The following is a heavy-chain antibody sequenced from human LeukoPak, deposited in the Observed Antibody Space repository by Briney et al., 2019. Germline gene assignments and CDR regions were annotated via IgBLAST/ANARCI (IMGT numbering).Heavy chain of an antibody. CDR1: GFTFSICA. D-gene: IGHD3-10*01. Sequence: GGSLILSCAASGFTFSICAMNWVRQAPGKGLEWVSGISGSGGSTYYADSVKGRFTISRDSSKNAVYLQMNSLRAEDTAVYYCAKADGSYKTLIDYWGQGTLVTVSS. J-gene: IGHJ4*02. CDR2: ISGSGGST. CDR3: AKADGSYKTLIDY. V-gene: IGHV3-23*01.